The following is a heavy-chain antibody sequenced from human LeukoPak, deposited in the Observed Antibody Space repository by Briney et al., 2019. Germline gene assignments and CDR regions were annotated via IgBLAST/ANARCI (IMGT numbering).Heavy chain of an antibody. V-gene: IGHV4-59*01. CDR3: ARTTEGGYTYDYFYYYYMDV. Sequence: PSETLSLTCTVSGGSISTYYWSWIRQPPGKGLEWIGYIYYSGSTNYNPSLKSRVTISVDTSKNQFSLKLSSVTAADTAVYYCARTTEGGYTYDYFYYYYMDVWGKGTTVTISS. J-gene: IGHJ6*03. CDR2: IYYSGST. D-gene: IGHD5-18*01. CDR1: GGSISTYY.